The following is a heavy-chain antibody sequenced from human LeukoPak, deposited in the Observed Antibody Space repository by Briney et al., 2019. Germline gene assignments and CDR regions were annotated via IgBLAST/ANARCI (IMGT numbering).Heavy chain of an antibody. CDR1: GGSISSYY. J-gene: IGHJ3*01. D-gene: IGHD2-15*01. CDR2: IYTSGST. Sequence: PSETLSLTCTVSGGSISSYYWSWIRQPAGKGLEWIGRIYTSGSTNYNPSLKSRVTISVDTSKNQFSLKLSSVTAADTAVYYCARARYCSGGSCYSRRLFAFDFWGQGTMVTVSS. V-gene: IGHV4-4*07. CDR3: ARARYCSGGSCYSRRLFAFDF.